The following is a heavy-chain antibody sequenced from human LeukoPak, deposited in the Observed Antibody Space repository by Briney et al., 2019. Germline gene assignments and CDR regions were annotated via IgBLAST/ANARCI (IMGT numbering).Heavy chain of an antibody. Sequence: GGSLRLSCAASGFTFRSYDMHWVRQATGKVLEWVSGIGTAGEIYYPGSVKGRFTISRGNAKNSLYLQMNSLRAGDTAVYYCARAAYSSTWYSRYFDLWGRGTLVTVSS. J-gene: IGHJ2*01. CDR3: ARAAYSSTWYSRYFDL. CDR1: GFTFRSYD. D-gene: IGHD6-13*01. V-gene: IGHV3-13*01. CDR2: IGTAGEI.